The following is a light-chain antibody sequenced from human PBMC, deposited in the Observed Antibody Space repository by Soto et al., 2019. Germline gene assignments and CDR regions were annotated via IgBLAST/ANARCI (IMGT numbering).Light chain of an antibody. J-gene: IGKJ1*01. V-gene: IGKV3-15*01. CDR3: QQYYNWPRT. CDR2: GAS. Sequence: EIVLTQSPCTLSLSPGERSTLSCRASQSVSSNFLAWYQEKPGQAPRLLIFGASARPTGIPARISGSGSGTEFTLTISSLRSEDFAVYFCQQYYNWPRTFGQGTKVDIK. CDR1: QSVSSN.